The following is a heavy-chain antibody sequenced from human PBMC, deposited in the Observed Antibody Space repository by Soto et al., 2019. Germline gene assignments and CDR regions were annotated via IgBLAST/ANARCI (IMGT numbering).Heavy chain of an antibody. CDR2: ISGKNGNT. J-gene: IGHJ6*02. Sequence: XSVKVSCKASVYTFISHGISWVRQAPGQGLEWMGWISGKNGNTNYAQKFQGRVTLTTDTSTSTAYLELRSLRSDDTAVYYCARVSSSIVVVPDYGMDVWGQGTTVTVSS. CDR3: ARVSSSIVVVPDYGMDV. D-gene: IGHD2-2*01. CDR1: VYTFISHG. V-gene: IGHV1-18*04.